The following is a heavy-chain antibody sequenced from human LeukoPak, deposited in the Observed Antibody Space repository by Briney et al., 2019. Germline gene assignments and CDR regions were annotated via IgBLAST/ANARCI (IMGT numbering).Heavy chain of an antibody. CDR2: ISSSSSYI. D-gene: IGHD2-2*01. J-gene: IGHJ5*02. CDR3: ARAPTVLVGYCSSSSCQADH. V-gene: IGHV3-21*01. CDR1: GFTFSSCS. Sequence: GGSLRLSCAASGFTFSSCSMNWVRQAPGKGLEWVSSISSSSSYIYYADSVRGRFTISRDNAENSLYLQMNSLRVEDTAVYYCARAPTVLVGYCSSSSCQADHWGQGTLVTVSS.